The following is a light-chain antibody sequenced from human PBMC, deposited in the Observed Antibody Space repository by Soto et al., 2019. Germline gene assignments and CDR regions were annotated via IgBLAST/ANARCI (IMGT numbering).Light chain of an antibody. V-gene: IGKV3-20*01. Sequence: EIVLTQSPGTLSLSPGERATLSCRASQSVINGYLAWYQQRPGQPPRLVIYGASRRATGIPDRFSGSGSGTDFTLSISRLEPEDFAAYYCQQYGSSPVTFGGGTKVEIK. CDR3: QQYGSSPVT. CDR1: QSVINGY. CDR2: GAS. J-gene: IGKJ4*01.